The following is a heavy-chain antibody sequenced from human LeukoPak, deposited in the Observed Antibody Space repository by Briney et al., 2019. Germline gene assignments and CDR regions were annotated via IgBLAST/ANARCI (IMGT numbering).Heavy chain of an antibody. Sequence: SETLSLTCTVSGGSISTDYWSWIRQPPGKGLEWIGYIYSSGSTNYNPSFKSRVTISVDTSKNQFSLKLNSVTAADTAVYYCARLAGSSSSDYWGQGTLVTVSS. V-gene: IGHV4-4*09. CDR3: ARLAGSSSSDY. CDR1: GGSISTDY. J-gene: IGHJ4*02. CDR2: IYSSGST. D-gene: IGHD6-6*01.